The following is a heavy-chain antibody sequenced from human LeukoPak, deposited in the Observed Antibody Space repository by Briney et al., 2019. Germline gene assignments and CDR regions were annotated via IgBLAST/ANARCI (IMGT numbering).Heavy chain of an antibody. CDR1: GFTFSRYS. V-gene: IGHV3-21*01. CDR2: ISDTGYYI. D-gene: IGHD2-21*01. J-gene: IGHJ4*02. CDR3: ANHFACGATTCPSFDH. Sequence: GGSLRLSCAASGFTFSRYSMNWVRQAPGKGLEWVSSISDTGYYIYYADSVKGRFTISRDSAKNSLSLQMNNLRADDTGIYYCANHFACGATTCPSFDHWGQGTLVTVSS.